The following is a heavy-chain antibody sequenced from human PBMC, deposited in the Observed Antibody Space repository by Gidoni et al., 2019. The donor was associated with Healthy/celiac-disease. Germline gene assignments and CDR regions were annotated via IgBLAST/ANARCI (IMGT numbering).Heavy chain of an antibody. J-gene: IGHJ4*02. Sequence: QVQLQESGPGLVKPSQTLSLTCTVSGGSISSGGYYWSWIRQHPGKGLEWIGYIYYSGSTYYNPSLKSRVTISVDTSKNQFSLKLSSVTAADTAVYYCARAPRTYYYGSGSYSPFDYWGQGTLVTVSS. CDR3: ARAPRTYYYGSGSYSPFDY. V-gene: IGHV4-31*03. D-gene: IGHD3-10*01. CDR2: IYYSGST. CDR1: GGSISSGGYY.